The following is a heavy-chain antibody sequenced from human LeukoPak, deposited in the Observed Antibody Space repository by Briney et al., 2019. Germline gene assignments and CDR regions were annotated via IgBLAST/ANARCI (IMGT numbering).Heavy chain of an antibody. D-gene: IGHD2-2*01. V-gene: IGHV3-23*01. CDR2: ISGSGGST. CDR3: AKVLGYCSSTSCYGGYFDY. J-gene: IGHJ4*02. CDR1: GFTFSSYA. Sequence: GGSLRLSCAASGFTFSSYAMSWVRQAPGKGLEWVSAISGSGGSTYYADSVKGRFTISRDNSKNTLYLQMNSLRAEDTAVYYCAKVLGYCSSTSCYGGYFDYWGQGTLATVSS.